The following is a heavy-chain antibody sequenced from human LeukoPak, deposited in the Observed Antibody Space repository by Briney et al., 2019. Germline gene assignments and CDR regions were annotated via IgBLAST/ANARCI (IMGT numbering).Heavy chain of an antibody. CDR2: ISAYNGNT. J-gene: IGHJ6*02. Sequence: ASVKVSCKASGYTFTSYGISWVRQAPGQGLEWMGWISAYNGNTNYAQKLQGRVTMTTDTSTSTAYMELRSLRSDDTAVYYCARDSSYCSSTSCFVVGYYYYHGMDVWGQGTTVTVSS. CDR1: GYTFTSYG. CDR3: ARDSSYCSSTSCFVVGYYYYHGMDV. V-gene: IGHV1-18*01. D-gene: IGHD2-2*01.